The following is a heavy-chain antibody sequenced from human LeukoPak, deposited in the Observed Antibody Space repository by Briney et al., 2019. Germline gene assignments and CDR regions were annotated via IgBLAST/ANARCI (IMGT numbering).Heavy chain of an antibody. CDR3: ARAPLAARPYYYYYMDV. D-gene: IGHD6-6*01. CDR1: GFTFSSYS. CDR2: ISSIIITL. V-gene: IGHV3-48*04. J-gene: IGHJ6*03. Sequence: GGSLRLSCAASGFTFSSYSMKWVRQAPGKGVEWVSYISSIIITLYYADSVKAPFTISRDNAKNSLYLQMNSLRAEDTAVYYCARAPLAARPYYYYYMDVWGKGTTVTVSS.